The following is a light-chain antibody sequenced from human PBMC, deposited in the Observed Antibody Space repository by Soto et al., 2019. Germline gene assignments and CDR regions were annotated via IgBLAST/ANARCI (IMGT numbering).Light chain of an antibody. J-gene: IGLJ3*02. CDR1: SGSVSANYY. CDR3: VLYMGSAIWV. V-gene: IGLV8-61*01. Sequence: QTVVTQEPSFSVSPGGTVTLTCGLSSGSVSANYYPSWYQQTPGQPPRTLIYSTNTRSSGVPDRFSGSILGNKAALTITGAQADDESDYYCVLYMGSAIWVFGGGTKLTVL. CDR2: STN.